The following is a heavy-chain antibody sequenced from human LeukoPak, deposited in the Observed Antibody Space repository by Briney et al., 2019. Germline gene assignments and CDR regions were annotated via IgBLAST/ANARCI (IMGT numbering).Heavy chain of an antibody. CDR2: INPNSGDT. V-gene: IGHV1-2*02. J-gene: IGHJ4*02. CDR1: GYTFTGYF. Sequence: GASVKVSCKASGYTFTGYFIHWVRQAPGQGLEWMGWINPNSGDTNYAQKFQGRVTVTRDTSIGTAYMELSRLRSDDTAFYYCARGKTYAPNTLDSWGQGTLVTVSS. CDR3: ARGKTYAPNTLDS. D-gene: IGHD3-16*01.